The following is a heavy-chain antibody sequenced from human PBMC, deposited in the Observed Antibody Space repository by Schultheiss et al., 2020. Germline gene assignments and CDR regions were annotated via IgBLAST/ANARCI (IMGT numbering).Heavy chain of an antibody. D-gene: IGHD2-15*01. CDR3: ARDHGGSYYYYYYMDV. V-gene: IGHV3-7*03. CDR2: IKQDGSEK. Sequence: GGSLRLSCAASGFTFSSYWMSWVRQAPGKGLEWVANIKQDGSEKYYVDSVKGRFTISRDNAKNSLYLQMNSLRAEDTAVYYCARDHGGSYYYYYYMDVWGKGTTVTVSS. CDR1: GFTFSSYW. J-gene: IGHJ6*03.